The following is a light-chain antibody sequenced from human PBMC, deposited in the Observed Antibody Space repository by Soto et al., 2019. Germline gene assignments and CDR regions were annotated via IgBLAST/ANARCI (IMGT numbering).Light chain of an antibody. CDR2: GAS. CDR1: QSINSN. V-gene: IGKV3-15*01. CDR3: QQYNNWHPLYT. Sequence: EILMTQSPATLSLSPGERATLSCRASQSINSNLAWYQQRPGQAPRLLIYGASSRATGIPARFSGSGSGTDFTLTISSLQPEDFAVYYCQQYNNWHPLYTFGQGTKVDI. J-gene: IGKJ2*01.